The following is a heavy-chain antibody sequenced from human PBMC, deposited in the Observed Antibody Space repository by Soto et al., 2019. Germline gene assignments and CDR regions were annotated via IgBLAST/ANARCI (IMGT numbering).Heavy chain of an antibody. Sequence: EVQLLESGGGLVQPGGSLRLSCAASGFTFSSYAMSWVRQAPGKGLGWVSAISGSGGSTYYADSVKGRFTISRDNSKNRLQLKVNRLRADETAVYYCAKDARTTVNRRGRPREAFDIWGQGTMVTVSS. CDR3: AKDARTTVNRRGRPREAFDI. CDR2: ISGSGGST. J-gene: IGHJ3*02. D-gene: IGHD4-17*01. V-gene: IGHV3-23*01. CDR1: GFTFSSYA.